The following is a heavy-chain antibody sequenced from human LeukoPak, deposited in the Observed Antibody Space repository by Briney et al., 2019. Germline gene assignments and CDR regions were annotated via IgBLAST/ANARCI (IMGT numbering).Heavy chain of an antibody. J-gene: IGHJ4*02. Sequence: GGSLRLSCAASGSTVNYMTWVRQAPGKGLEWVSVIYNGGTTYYADSVKGRFTISRDNSENTLYLQMNGLRAEDTAVYYCARGTSEAFRSLDSWGQGTLVTVSS. CDR1: GSTVNY. CDR2: IYNGGTT. CDR3: ARGTSEAFRSLDS. D-gene: IGHD1-14*01. V-gene: IGHV3-66*01.